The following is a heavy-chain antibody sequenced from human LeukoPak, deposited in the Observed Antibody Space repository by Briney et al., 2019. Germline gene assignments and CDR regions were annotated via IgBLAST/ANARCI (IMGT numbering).Heavy chain of an antibody. CDR3: ARDGQTGEWLLYPLYYGIDV. CDR1: GFTFRSYS. D-gene: IGHD3-3*01. Sequence: PGGSLRLSCAASGFTFRSYSMNWVRQAPGRGLEWVSSISSSSTYIYYADSLKGRFTVSRDNAKNSLYLQMNSLRAEDTAVYYCARDGQTGEWLLYPLYYGIDVWGQGTTVTVSS. CDR2: ISSSSTYI. J-gene: IGHJ6*02. V-gene: IGHV3-21*01.